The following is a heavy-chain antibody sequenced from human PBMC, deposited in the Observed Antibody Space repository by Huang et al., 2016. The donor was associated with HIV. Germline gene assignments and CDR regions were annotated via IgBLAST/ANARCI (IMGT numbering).Heavy chain of an antibody. D-gene: IGHD3-10*01. J-gene: IGHJ4*02. CDR1: GDSISSYY. Sequence: QVQLQESGPGLVQPSESLSLTCSVSGDSISSYYWSWIRPPPVNGLEWVGYIYYSGSTNYNPPLKSRLTISMDTSKNQFSLKMSSVTAADTAIYFCARRGVATNYFDHWGRGALVIVSS. CDR2: IYYSGST. CDR3: ARRGVATNYFDH. V-gene: IGHV4-59*01.